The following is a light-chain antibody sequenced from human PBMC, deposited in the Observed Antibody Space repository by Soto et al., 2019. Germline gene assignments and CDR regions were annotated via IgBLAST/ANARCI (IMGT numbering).Light chain of an antibody. V-gene: IGLV2-23*02. CDR2: EVS. CDR1: SSDVGSYNL. CDR3: CSFGMV. Sequence: QSALTQPASVSGSPGQSITISCTGTSSDVGSYNLVSWYQQHPGKAPNLMIYEVSKRPSGVSNRFSGSKSGNTASLTISGLQAEDEADYYCCSFGMVFGGGTKLTVL. J-gene: IGLJ2*01.